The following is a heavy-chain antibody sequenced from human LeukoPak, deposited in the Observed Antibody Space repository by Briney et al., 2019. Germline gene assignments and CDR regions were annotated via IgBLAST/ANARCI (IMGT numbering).Heavy chain of an antibody. CDR2: INPSGGTT. J-gene: IGHJ4*02. CDR3: ARDPWGSGSYFDY. Sequence: ASVKVSCKASGYIFTSYAMHWVRRAPGQGLEWMGIINPSGGTTNYAQKFQGRVTMTRDTSTSTAYMELSSLRSEDTAVYYCARDPWGSGSYFDYWGQGTLVTVSS. V-gene: IGHV1-46*01. CDR1: GYIFTSYA. D-gene: IGHD1-26*01.